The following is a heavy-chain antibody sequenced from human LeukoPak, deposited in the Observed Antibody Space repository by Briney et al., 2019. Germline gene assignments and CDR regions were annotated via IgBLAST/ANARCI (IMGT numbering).Heavy chain of an antibody. CDR3: ARESDAYGGNLVSRPTNAFDI. CDR1: GGSISSGSYY. D-gene: IGHD4-23*01. Sequence: SETLSLTCTVSGGSISSGSYYWSWIRQPAGKGLEWIGRIYTSGSTNYNPSLKSRVTISVDTSKNQFSLKLSSVTAADTAVYYCARESDAYGGNLVSRPTNAFDIWGQGTMVTVSS. V-gene: IGHV4-61*02. J-gene: IGHJ3*02. CDR2: IYTSGST.